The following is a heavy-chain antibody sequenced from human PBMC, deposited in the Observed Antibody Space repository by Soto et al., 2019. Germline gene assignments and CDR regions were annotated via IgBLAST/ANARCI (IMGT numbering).Heavy chain of an antibody. J-gene: IGHJ4*02. Sequence: EVQLVESGGGLVQPGGSLRLSCAASGFTVSSNYMSWVRQAPGKGLEGGSGIYSGGSTYYADSVKGRFTISRDNSKNTLYLQMNSLRAEDTAVYYWARDAVAGKEVRYYFDYWGQGTLVTVSS. CDR1: GFTVSSNY. V-gene: IGHV3-66*01. CDR3: ARDAVAGKEVRYYFDY. D-gene: IGHD6-19*01. CDR2: IYSGGST.